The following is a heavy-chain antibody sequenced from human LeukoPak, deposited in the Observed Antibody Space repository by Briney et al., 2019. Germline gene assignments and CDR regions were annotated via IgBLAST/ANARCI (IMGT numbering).Heavy chain of an antibody. D-gene: IGHD3-22*01. CDR3: ARVNRPPYDSSGYYYWAY. CDR2: INPNSGGT. Sequence: SVKVSCKASGYTFTGYYMHWVRQAPGQGLEWMGWINPNSGGTNYAQKFQGRVTMTRDTSISTAYMELSRLRSDDTAVYYCARVNRPPYDSSGYYYWAYWGQGTLVTVSS. CDR1: GYTFTGYY. V-gene: IGHV1-2*02. J-gene: IGHJ4*02.